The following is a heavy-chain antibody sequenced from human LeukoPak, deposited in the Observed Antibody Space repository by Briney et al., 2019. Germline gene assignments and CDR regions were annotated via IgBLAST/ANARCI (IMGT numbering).Heavy chain of an antibody. CDR3: ARASGVGFSYGVADY. Sequence: SETLSLTCTVSGGSINGYYWTWIRQPPGKGLEWIGYIYYTGSTNYNPSLKSRVTISVDTSKNQFSLKLSSVTAADTAVYYCARASGVGFSYGVADYWGQGTLVTVSS. D-gene: IGHD5-18*01. J-gene: IGHJ4*02. CDR1: GGSINGYY. V-gene: IGHV4-59*01. CDR2: IYYTGST.